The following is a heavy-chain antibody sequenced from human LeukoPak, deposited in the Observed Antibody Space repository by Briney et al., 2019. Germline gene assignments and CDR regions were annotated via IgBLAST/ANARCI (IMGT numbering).Heavy chain of an antibody. V-gene: IGHV3-33*01. CDR2: IWYDGNNK. CDR3: ARDFYVGSGSYYIGY. Sequence: GGSLRLSCAASGCTFSSYGMHWVRQAPGKGLEWVAVIWYDGNNKYYADSVKGRFTISRDNSKNTLYLQMNSLRAEDTAVYYCARDFYVGSGSYYIGYWGQGTLVTVSS. D-gene: IGHD3-10*01. J-gene: IGHJ4*02. CDR1: GCTFSSYG.